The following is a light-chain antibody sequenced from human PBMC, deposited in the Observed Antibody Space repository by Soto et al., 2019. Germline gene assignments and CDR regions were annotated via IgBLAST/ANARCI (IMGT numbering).Light chain of an antibody. CDR2: GAS. CDR3: QQYGSSTWT. J-gene: IGKJ1*01. CDR1: QSVSSSY. V-gene: IGKV3-20*01. Sequence: DNVLTKSPGTLSLSPGERATLSCRASQSVSSSYLAWYQQKPGRAPRLLIYGASSRATGIPDRFSGSGSGTDFTLTISRLEPEDFAVYYCQQYGSSTWTFGQGSMVDIK.